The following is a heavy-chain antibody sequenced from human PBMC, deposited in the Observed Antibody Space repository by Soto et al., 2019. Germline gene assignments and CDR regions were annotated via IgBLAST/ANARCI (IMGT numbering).Heavy chain of an antibody. V-gene: IGHV1-69*13. Sequence: SVKVSCKASDDSFNTYSINWVRQASGQGLEWVGGIIPLFGTTNYAPELQDRVTITADQSTSTVYMEMSSLRSGDTAIYYCTRGVVVVCSTPRGDAFSIWGQGTKVTVSS. J-gene: IGHJ3*02. CDR3: TRGVVVVCSTPRGDAFSI. D-gene: IGHD2-21*01. CDR2: IIPLFGTT. CDR1: DDSFNTYS.